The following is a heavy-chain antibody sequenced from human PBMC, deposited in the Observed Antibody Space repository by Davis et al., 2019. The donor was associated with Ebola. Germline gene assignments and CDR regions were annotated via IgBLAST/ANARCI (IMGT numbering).Heavy chain of an antibody. D-gene: IGHD5-18*01. CDR1: GFAFSNAW. CDR2: LKRKADGGTT. V-gene: IGHV3-15*07. CDR3: TTVGGYIYGQRDY. J-gene: IGHJ4*02. Sequence: PGGSLRLSCAVSGFAFSNAWMNWVRQAPGKGLEWVGRLKRKADGGTTDHAAPVKGRFTISRKDSKNTLYLQMNSLKTEDTAVYYCTTVGGYIYGQRDYWGQGALVTVSS.